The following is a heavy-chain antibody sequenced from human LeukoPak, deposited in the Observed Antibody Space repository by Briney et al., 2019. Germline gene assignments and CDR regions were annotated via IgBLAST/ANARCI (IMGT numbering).Heavy chain of an antibody. V-gene: IGHV4-4*07. Sequence: SETLSLTCTVSGGSISSYYWSWIRQPAGKGREWIGRIYSSGSTNHNPSLKSRVTMSVDTSKNQFSLTLSSVTAADTAVYYCARDRYYDTSVTDAFDIWGQGSMVTVSS. CDR2: IYSSGST. CDR1: GGSISSYY. CDR3: ARDRYYDTSVTDAFDI. J-gene: IGHJ3*02. D-gene: IGHD3-22*01.